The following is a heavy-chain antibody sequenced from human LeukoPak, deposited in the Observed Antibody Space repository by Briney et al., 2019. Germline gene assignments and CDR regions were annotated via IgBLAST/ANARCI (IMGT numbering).Heavy chain of an antibody. Sequence: ASVKVSSKASGYTFTSYGISWVRQAPGQGLEWMGWTSAYNGNTNYAQKLQGRVTMTTDTSTSTAYMELRSLRSDDTAVYYCAKTGGDILTGYYPLSSDYWGQGTLVTVSS. CDR1: GYTFTSYG. V-gene: IGHV1-18*01. J-gene: IGHJ4*02. CDR2: TSAYNGNT. D-gene: IGHD3-9*01. CDR3: AKTGGDILTGYYPLSSDY.